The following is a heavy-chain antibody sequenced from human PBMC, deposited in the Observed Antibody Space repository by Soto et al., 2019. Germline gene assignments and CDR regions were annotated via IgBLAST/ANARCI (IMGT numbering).Heavy chain of an antibody. CDR3: AKGKASGWYYFDY. Sequence: GGSLRLSCAASGFAFTNFAMSWVRQAPGRGLEWVSGISASGRDTYYADSVKDRFTVSRDNSKNTLYLQMNSLRAEDTAIYYCAKGKASGWYYFDYWGQGARVTVSS. V-gene: IGHV3-23*01. CDR1: GFAFTNFA. D-gene: IGHD6-19*01. CDR2: ISASGRDT. J-gene: IGHJ4*02.